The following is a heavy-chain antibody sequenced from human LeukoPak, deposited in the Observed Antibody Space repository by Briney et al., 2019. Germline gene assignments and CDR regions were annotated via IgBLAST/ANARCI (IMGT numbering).Heavy chain of an antibody. CDR2: INHSGST. J-gene: IGHJ4*02. CDR3: ARRGIAARRYFDY. V-gene: IGHV4-34*01. CDR1: GGSFSGYY. D-gene: IGHD6-6*01. Sequence: SETLSLTCAVYGGSFSGYYWSWIRQPPGKGLEWIGEINHSGSTNYNPSLKSRVTISVDTSKNQFSLKLSSVTAADTAVYYCARRGIAARRYFDYWGQGTLVTVSS.